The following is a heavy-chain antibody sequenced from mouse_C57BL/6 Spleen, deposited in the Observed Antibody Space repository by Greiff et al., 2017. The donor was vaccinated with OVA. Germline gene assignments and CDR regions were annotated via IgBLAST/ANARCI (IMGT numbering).Heavy chain of an antibody. CDR1: GFTFSSYG. Sequence: DVQLVESGGDLVKPGGSLKLSCAASGFTFSSYGMSWVRQTPDKRLEWVATISSGGSYTYYPDSVKGRFTISRDNAKNTLYLQMSSLKSEDTAIDYCARRPAQSTFFDYWGQGTTLTVSS. V-gene: IGHV5-6*01. J-gene: IGHJ2*01. D-gene: IGHD3-2*02. CDR3: ARRPAQSTFFDY. CDR2: ISSGGSYT.